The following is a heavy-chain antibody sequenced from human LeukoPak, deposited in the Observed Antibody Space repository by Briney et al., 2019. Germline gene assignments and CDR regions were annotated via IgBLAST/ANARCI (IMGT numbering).Heavy chain of an antibody. CDR3: ALISEGYYDSSGYPYFDY. Sequence: KSSETLSLTCTVSGGSISSSSYYWGWIRQPPGKGLEWIGSIYYSGSTYYNPSLKSRVTISVDTSKNQFSLKLSSVTAADTAVYYCALISEGYYDSSGYPYFDYWGQGTLVTVSS. V-gene: IGHV4-39*01. D-gene: IGHD3-22*01. CDR1: GGSISSSSYY. J-gene: IGHJ4*02. CDR2: IYYSGST.